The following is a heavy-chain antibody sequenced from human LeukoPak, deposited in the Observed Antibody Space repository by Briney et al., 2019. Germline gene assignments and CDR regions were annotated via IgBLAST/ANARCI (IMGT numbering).Heavy chain of an antibody. CDR1: GYTFTSYG. CDR3: ARGLGNDGIFDY. Sequence: ASVKVSCKASGYTFTSYGISWVRQAPGQGLEWMGWISGDNGDTNYAQKPQGRVTMTTDTSTSTAYMELRSLRYDDTAVYYCARGLGNDGIFDYWGQGTLVTVSS. J-gene: IGHJ4*02. D-gene: IGHD1-1*01. V-gene: IGHV1-18*01. CDR2: ISGDNGDT.